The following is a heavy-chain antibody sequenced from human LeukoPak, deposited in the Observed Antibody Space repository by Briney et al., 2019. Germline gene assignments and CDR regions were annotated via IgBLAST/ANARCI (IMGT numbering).Heavy chain of an antibody. CDR2: IKQDGSDK. CDR1: GFTFSSYW. V-gene: IGHV3-7*04. Sequence: GGSLRLSCAVSGFTFSSYWVSWVRQAPGKGLEWVANIKQDGSDKYYVDSVKGRFTISRDNAKNSLYLQMNSLRAEDTAVYYCARMRDGYMGRYYFDYWGQGTLVTVSS. CDR3: ARMRDGYMGRYYFDY. D-gene: IGHD5-24*01. J-gene: IGHJ4*02.